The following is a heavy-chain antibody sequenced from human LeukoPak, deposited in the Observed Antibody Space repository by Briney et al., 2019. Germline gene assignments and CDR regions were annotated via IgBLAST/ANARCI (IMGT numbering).Heavy chain of an antibody. CDR2: IHYSGNT. J-gene: IGHJ4*02. D-gene: IGHD1-7*01. CDR3: ASTEWNYAR. Sequence: PSETLSLTCTVSGGSITNYYWSWMRQPPGKGLEWVGYIHYSGNTNYNPSLKSRVTISLDTSKNQFSLRLTSVTAADTAVYYCASTEWNYARWGQGTLVTVSS. V-gene: IGHV4-59*08. CDR1: GGSITNYY.